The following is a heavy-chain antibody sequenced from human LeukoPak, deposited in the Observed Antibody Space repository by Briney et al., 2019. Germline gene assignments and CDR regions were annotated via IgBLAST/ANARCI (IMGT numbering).Heavy chain of an antibody. CDR2: ITGSGGST. CDR1: GFTFSSYA. CDR3: VLRIYCSSTSCRGDA. J-gene: IGHJ5*02. D-gene: IGHD2-2*01. Sequence: GGSLRLSCAASGFTFSSYAMPWVRQAPGKGLEWVSAITGSGGSTYYADSVKGRFTISRDNSKNTLYLQMNSLRAEDTAVYSCVLRIYCSSTSCRGDAWGQGTLVTVSS. V-gene: IGHV3-23*01.